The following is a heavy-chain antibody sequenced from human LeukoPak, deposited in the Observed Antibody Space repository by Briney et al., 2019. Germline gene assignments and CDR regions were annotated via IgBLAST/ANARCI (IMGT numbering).Heavy chain of an antibody. CDR3: AKDRLGALLYFDS. Sequence: PGGSLRLSCAASGFTFSSYSMNWVRQAPGKGLEWVSSISSSSSYIYYADSVKGRFTISRDNAKNSLYLQMNSLRAEDTAVYSCAKDRLGALLYFDSWGQGTLVTVSS. J-gene: IGHJ4*02. V-gene: IGHV3-21*04. CDR2: ISSSSSYI. D-gene: IGHD1-26*01. CDR1: GFTFSSYS.